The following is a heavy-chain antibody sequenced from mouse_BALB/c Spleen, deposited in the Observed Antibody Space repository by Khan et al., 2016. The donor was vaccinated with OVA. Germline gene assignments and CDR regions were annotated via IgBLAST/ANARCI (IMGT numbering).Heavy chain of an antibody. D-gene: IGHD2-14*01. CDR1: AFSLTTYG. CDR2: IRSAGKT. J-gene: IGHJ3*01. CDR3: ARNSYMYDFTY. Sequence: QVQLKQSGPGLVRPSQTLSITCTVSAFSLTTYGVHWVRQSPGKGLEWLGVIRSAGKTDYNAAFISRLSITKDNSKSQVFFKMNSLQADDTAMYYCARNSYMYDFTYWGQGTLVTVSA. V-gene: IGHV2-2*01.